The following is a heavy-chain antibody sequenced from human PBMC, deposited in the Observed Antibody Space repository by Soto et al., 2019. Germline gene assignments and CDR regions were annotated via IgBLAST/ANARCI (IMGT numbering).Heavy chain of an antibody. CDR1: GYTFSSYA. D-gene: IGHD2-2*02. CDR2: IIPIFGTA. CDR3: ARKGPLRYCSSTSCYTGFDY. Sequence: SVKFSCTASGYTFSSYAISWVRQAPGQGLEWMGGIIPIFGTANYAQKFQGRVTITADESTSTAYMELSSLRSEDTAVYYCARKGPLRYCSSTSCYTGFDYWGQGTLVTVSS. J-gene: IGHJ4*02. V-gene: IGHV1-69*13.